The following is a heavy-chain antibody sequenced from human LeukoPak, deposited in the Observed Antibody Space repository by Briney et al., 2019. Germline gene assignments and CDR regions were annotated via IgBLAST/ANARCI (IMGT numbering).Heavy chain of an antibody. CDR1: GGSISSGSYF. CDR2: IYTSGST. D-gene: IGHD2-15*01. J-gene: IGHJ4*02. Sequence: SETLSLTCTVSGGSISSGSYFWSWIRQPAGKGLEWIGRIYTSGSTNYNPSLKSRVTISVDTSKNQFSLKLSSVTAADTAVYYCARAPGRSGDYWGQGTLVTVSS. V-gene: IGHV4-61*02. CDR3: ARAPGRSGDY.